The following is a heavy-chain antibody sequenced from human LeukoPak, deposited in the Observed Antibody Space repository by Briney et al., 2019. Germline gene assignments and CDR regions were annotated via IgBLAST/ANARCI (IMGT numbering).Heavy chain of an antibody. CDR1: GGSMITDTFY. J-gene: IGHJ6*02. CDR3: TRRTYSTFMDV. CDR2: MYSNGGGR. D-gene: IGHD1-7*01. Sequence: SETLSLTCTVSGGSMITDTFYWVWIRQPPGKGLEWIANMYSNGGGRQYNRSLTNRVSISVDTSKNQFFLNLNSVTAADTAIYYCTRRTYSTFMDVWGQGTTVTVSS. V-gene: IGHV4-39*01.